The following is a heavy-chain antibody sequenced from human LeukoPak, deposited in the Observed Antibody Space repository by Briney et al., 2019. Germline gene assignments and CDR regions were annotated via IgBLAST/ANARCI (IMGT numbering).Heavy chain of an antibody. CDR3: AREGIAAAGDAFDI. Sequence: SETLSLTCTVSGGSISSYYWSWIRQPAGKGLEWIGGIYTSGSTNYNPSLKSRVTMSVDTSKSQFSLKLSSVTAADTAVYYCAREGIAAAGDAFDIWGQGTMVTVSS. D-gene: IGHD6-13*01. V-gene: IGHV4-4*07. CDR1: GGSISSYY. CDR2: IYTSGST. J-gene: IGHJ3*02.